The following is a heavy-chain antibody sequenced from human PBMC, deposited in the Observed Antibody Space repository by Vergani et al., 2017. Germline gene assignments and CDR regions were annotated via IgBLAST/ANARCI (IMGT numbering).Heavy chain of an antibody. Sequence: EVQLVQSGAEVKKPGESLKISCKGSGYSFTSYWIGWVRQMPGEGLEWMGIIYPGDSDTRYSPSFQGQVTISADKSISTAYLQWSSLKASDTAMYYCAGLLEVRGGEHYYYYGMDVWGQGTTVTVSS. D-gene: IGHD3-10*01. CDR1: GYSFTSYW. CDR2: IYPGDSDT. V-gene: IGHV5-51*01. CDR3: AGLLEVRGGEHYYYYGMDV. J-gene: IGHJ6*02.